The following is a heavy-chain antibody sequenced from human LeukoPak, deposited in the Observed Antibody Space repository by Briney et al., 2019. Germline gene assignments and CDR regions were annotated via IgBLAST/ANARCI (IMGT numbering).Heavy chain of an antibody. V-gene: IGHV5-51*01. CDR1: GYSFTSYW. J-gene: IGHJ4*02. CDR3: ASRRGGDWDATVYFDY. D-gene: IGHD2-21*02. Sequence: GESLKISCKGSGYSFTSYWIGWVRQMPGKGLEWMGIIYPGDSDTRYSPSFQGQVTISADKSISTAYLQWSSLKASDTAMYYCASRRGGDWDATVYFDYWGQGTLVTVSS. CDR2: IYPGDSDT.